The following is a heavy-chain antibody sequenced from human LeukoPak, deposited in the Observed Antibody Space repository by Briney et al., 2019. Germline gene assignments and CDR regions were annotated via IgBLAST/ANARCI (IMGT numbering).Heavy chain of an antibody. Sequence: GGSLRLSCAASGFTFGAYTMDWVRQAPGKGLEWVSCIFSRSESIFYADSVKGRFTISRDNAKNSLYLQMDSLRAEDTAVYYCARDFLHSSTSRPFDYWGQGTLVTVSS. D-gene: IGHD2-2*01. CDR2: IFSRSESI. V-gene: IGHV3-21*01. CDR3: ARDFLHSSTSRPFDY. J-gene: IGHJ4*02. CDR1: GFTFGAYT.